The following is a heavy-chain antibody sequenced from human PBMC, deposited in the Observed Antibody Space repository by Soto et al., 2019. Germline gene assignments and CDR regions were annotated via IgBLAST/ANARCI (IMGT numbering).Heavy chain of an antibody. CDR1: GYTFTSYD. CDR2: MNPNSGNT. V-gene: IGHV1-8*01. CDR3: ARGINYYDSGDDAFDI. D-gene: IGHD3-10*01. J-gene: IGHJ3*02. Sequence: QVQLVQSGAEVKKPGASVKVSCKASGYTFTSYDINWVRQATGHGREWMGWMNPNSGNTGYAQKFQGRVNMTSNTSMGTAYMELSSLRSEDTAVYYCARGINYYDSGDDAFDIWGQGTMVTVSS.